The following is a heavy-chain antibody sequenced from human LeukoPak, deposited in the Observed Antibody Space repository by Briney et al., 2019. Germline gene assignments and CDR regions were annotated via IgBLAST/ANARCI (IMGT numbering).Heavy chain of an antibody. D-gene: IGHD4-17*01. CDR2: ISTSGNSI. CDR1: GFTFSSYE. Sequence: GSLRLSCAASGFTFSSYEMNWVRQAPGKGLEWVSYISTSGNSIYYADSVKGRFTISRDNAKNSLFLQMNSLRVEDTAVYYCARDATTELGTVYMDVWGKGTTVTISS. CDR3: ARDATTELGTVYMDV. J-gene: IGHJ6*03. V-gene: IGHV3-48*03.